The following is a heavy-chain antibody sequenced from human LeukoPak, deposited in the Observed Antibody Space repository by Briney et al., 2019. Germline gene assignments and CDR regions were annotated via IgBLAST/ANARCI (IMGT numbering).Heavy chain of an antibody. D-gene: IGHD3-22*01. Sequence: PGGSLRLSCAASGFTFSTYAMSWVRQAPGKGLEWVSAINGDATHYADSVRGRFTISRDNSKSTLYLQMNGLRAEDTALYYCAREAAYDGTDCLYAQYWGQGTLVTVTS. J-gene: IGHJ4*02. V-gene: IGHV3-23*01. CDR1: GFTFSTYA. CDR2: INGDAT. CDR3: AREAAYDGTDCLYAQY.